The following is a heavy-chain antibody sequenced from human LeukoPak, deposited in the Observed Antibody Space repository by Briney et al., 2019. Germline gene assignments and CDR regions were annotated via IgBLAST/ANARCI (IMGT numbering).Heavy chain of an antibody. D-gene: IGHD6-13*01. V-gene: IGHV4-59*08. J-gene: IGHJ4*02. CDR3: ARHVGESSSWYGGGWDY. Sequence: SETLSLTCTVSGGSISSYYWSWIRQPPGKGLEWIGYIYYSGRTNYNPSLKSRVTISVDTSKNQFSLKLSSVTAADTAVYYCARHVGESSSWYGGGWDYWGQGTLVTVSS. CDR2: IYYSGRT. CDR1: GGSISSYY.